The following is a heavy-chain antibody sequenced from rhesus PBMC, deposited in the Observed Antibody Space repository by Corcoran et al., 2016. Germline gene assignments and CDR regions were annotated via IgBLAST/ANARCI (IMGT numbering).Heavy chain of an antibody. CDR1: GGSISDSYR. V-gene: IGHV4S10*01. CDR3: AREVAAAGPFDY. D-gene: IGHD6S26*01. CDR2: FYGSSTST. J-gene: IGHJ4*01. Sequence: QVQLQESGTGVVKLSETLSLICAVSGGSISDSYRWSWMRQPPGKGLEWIGYFYGSSTSTNYNPSLKSLVTLSQDTSKNQFSLRLSSVTAADTAVYYCAREVAAAGPFDYWGQGVLVTVSS.